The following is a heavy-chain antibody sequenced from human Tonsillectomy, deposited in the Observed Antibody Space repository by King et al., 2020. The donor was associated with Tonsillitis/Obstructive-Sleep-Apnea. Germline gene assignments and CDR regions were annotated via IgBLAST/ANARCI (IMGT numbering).Heavy chain of an antibody. CDR2: INHSGSS. CDR3: AREYFYHSSGYYDY. V-gene: IGHV4-34*01. J-gene: IGHJ4*02. D-gene: IGHD3-22*01. Sequence: VQLQQWGAGLLKPSETLSLTCAVYGGSFSGYFWSWIRQPPGKGLEWIGEINHSGSSNYNPSLKSRVTISVDTSKNQFSLNLRSVTAADTAVYYCAREYFYHSSGYYDYWGQGNLVTVSS. CDR1: GGSFSGYF.